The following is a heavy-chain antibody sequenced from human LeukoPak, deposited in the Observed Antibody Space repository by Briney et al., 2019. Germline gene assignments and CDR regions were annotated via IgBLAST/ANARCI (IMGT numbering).Heavy chain of an antibody. D-gene: IGHD3-22*01. V-gene: IGHV4-59*01. CDR3: ARGLIDSSGYYGGSAFDI. J-gene: IGHJ3*02. CDR2: IYYSGST. Sequence: SETLSLTCTVSGGSISSYYWSWIRQPPGKGLEWIGYIYYSGSTNYNPSLKSRVTISVDTSKNQFSLKLSSVTAADTAVYYCARGLIDSSGYYGGSAFDIWGQGTMVTVSS. CDR1: GGSISSYY.